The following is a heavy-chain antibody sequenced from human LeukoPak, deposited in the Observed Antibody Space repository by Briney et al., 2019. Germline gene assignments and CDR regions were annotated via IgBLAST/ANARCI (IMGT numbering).Heavy chain of an antibody. D-gene: IGHD2-2*01. Sequence: ASVKVSCKTSGYTFTNYAMNWVRQAPGQGLEFMGWINTGTGNPTYAQGFTGRFVFSLDTSVNTAYLQISSLKAEDTAVYYCARALPGCYSTNCYGLDYWGQGTLVTVSS. CDR2: INTGTGNP. CDR1: GYTFTNYA. V-gene: IGHV7-4-1*02. J-gene: IGHJ4*02. CDR3: ARALPGCYSTNCYGLDY.